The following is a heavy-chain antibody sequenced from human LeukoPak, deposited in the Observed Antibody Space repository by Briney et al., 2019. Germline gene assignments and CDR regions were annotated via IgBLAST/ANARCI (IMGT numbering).Heavy chain of an antibody. CDR3: AHSIRIGREGGGDKAYHFDS. D-gene: IGHD2-21*01. Sequence: SGPTLVNPTQTLTLTCTFSGFSLITSGVAVGWIRQPPGKALEWLALIYWDDDERYSPSLKNRLTITKDTSRHRVVLTMTNMDPVDTATYYCAHSIRIGREGGGDKAYHFDSWGQGTLVTVSS. CDR2: IYWDDDE. J-gene: IGHJ4*02. CDR1: GFSLITSGVA. V-gene: IGHV2-5*02.